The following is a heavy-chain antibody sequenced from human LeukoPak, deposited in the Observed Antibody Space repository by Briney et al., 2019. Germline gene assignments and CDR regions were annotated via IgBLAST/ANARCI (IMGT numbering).Heavy chain of an antibody. J-gene: IGHJ4*02. Sequence: PGGSLRLSCAASGFTFSSYAMSWVRQAPGKGLEWVLAISGSGGSTYYADSVKGRFTISRDNSKNTLYLQMNSLRAEDTAVYYCAKDDYDSSGYYVDYWGQGTLVTVSS. D-gene: IGHD3-22*01. CDR3: AKDDYDSSGYYVDY. CDR1: GFTFSSYA. V-gene: IGHV3-23*01. CDR2: ISGSGGST.